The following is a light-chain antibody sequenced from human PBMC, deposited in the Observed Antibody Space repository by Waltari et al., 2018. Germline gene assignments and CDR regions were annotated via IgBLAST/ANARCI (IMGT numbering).Light chain of an antibody. Sequence: QSVLTQPPSVSAAPGQKVTISCSGSTSNIGNNYVSWYQQLPGAAPKVFIYETEKRPSGIPDRFSGSKSGTSAALGITGPQTGDEAAYYCGTWDNNLSALVFGGGTRLTVL. J-gene: IGLJ2*01. CDR1: TSNIGNNY. CDR2: ETE. CDR3: GTWDNNLSALV. V-gene: IGLV1-51*02.